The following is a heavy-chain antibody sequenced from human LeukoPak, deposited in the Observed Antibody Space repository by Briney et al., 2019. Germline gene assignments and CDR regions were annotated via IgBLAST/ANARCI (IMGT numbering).Heavy chain of an antibody. D-gene: IGHD3-22*01. CDR2: ISSSSNHI. Sequence: GGSLRLSCAASGFTFSSYGMYWVRQAPGKGLEWVSSISSSSNHIYYADSMKGRFTISRDNAKNSLFLQMNTLRAEDTAVYYCARESSGYYSYYFDYWGQGTLVTVSS. CDR3: ARESSGYYSYYFDY. J-gene: IGHJ4*02. V-gene: IGHV3-21*01. CDR1: GFTFSSYG.